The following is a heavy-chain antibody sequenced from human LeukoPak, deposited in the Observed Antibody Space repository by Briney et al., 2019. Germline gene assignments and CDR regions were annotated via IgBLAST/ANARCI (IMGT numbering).Heavy chain of an antibody. CDR3: ARDRKWLGKVNNWFDP. CDR2: IYHSGST. J-gene: IGHJ5*02. V-gene: IGHV4-4*02. CDR1: GGSISSSNW. Sequence: PSGTLSLTCAVSGGSISSSNWWSWVRQPPGKGLEWIGEIYHSGSTNYNPSLKSRVTISVDKSKNQFSLKLSSVTAADTAVYYCARDRKWLGKVNNWFDPWGQGTLVTVSS. D-gene: IGHD3-10*01.